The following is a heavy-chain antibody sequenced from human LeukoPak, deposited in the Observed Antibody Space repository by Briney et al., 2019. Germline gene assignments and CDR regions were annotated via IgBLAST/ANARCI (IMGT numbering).Heavy chain of an antibody. CDR1: GYSFTSYW. Sequence: GESLKISCKGSGYSFTSYWIAWVRQMPGKGLEWMGIIYPGDSDTRYSPSFLAQVTISADKSISTAYLQWSSLKASDTAMYYRARQGSYFDYWAQGTLVTVSS. CDR2: IYPGDSDT. CDR3: ARQGSYFDY. J-gene: IGHJ4*02. V-gene: IGHV5-51*01.